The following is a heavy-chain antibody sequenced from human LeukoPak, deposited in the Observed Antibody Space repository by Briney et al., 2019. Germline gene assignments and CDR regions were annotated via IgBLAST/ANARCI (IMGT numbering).Heavy chain of an antibody. V-gene: IGHV3-23*01. CDR1: GFTLSNYA. J-gene: IGHJ4*02. D-gene: IGHD1-26*01. CDR3: ERVCKSGSRLDF. CDR2: NRGSGDST. Sequence: GGSLRLSCAASGFTLSNYAMSWVRHPPGKGLEWVSGNRGSGDSTYYADSVKGRFTIYRDNDKHLLYLQMNSQRAGDPAVYYCERVCKSGSRLDFWGQGTLVTVSS.